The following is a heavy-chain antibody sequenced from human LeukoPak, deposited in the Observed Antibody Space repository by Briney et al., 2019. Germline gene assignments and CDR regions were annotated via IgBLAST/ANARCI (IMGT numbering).Heavy chain of an antibody. Sequence: PGGSLRLSCAASGFIFSINEMNWVRQAPGRGLEWISYISSNNLATYDADSVRGRFTISRDNAKNTLFLHMSSLRVEDTAIYYCARGAVAAPFDSWGQGTLVTVSS. CDR2: ISSNNLAT. J-gene: IGHJ4*02. D-gene: IGHD6-19*01. V-gene: IGHV3-48*03. CDR3: ARGAVAAPFDS. CDR1: GFIFSINE.